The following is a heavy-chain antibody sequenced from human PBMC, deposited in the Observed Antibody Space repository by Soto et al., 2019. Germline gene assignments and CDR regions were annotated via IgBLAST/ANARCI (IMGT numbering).Heavy chain of an antibody. V-gene: IGHV3-48*04. CDR1: GFTFNSHW. J-gene: IGHJ4*02. D-gene: IGHD3-16*02. CDR3: AREYDYIWGSYRQPVDY. Sequence: PGGSLRLSCSASGFTFNSHWMHWVRQAPGKGLEWVSHISSSGSTIYYADSVKGRFTISRDNAKNSLYLQMNSLRAEDTAVYYCAREYDYIWGSYRQPVDYWGQGTLVTVSS. CDR2: ISSSGSTI.